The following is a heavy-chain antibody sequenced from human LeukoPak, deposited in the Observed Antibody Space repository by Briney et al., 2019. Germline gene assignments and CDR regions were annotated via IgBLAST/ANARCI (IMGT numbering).Heavy chain of an antibody. Sequence: GGSLRLSRAASGFTFSRFWMSWVRQAPGKGLEWVANIKQDGTEQYYLDSVKGRFTISRDNTKNSVSLQMNSLRAEDTAVYYCARDPYYYDSSGYYGYWGQGTLVTVSS. CDR1: GFTFSRFW. J-gene: IGHJ4*02. CDR2: IKQDGTEQ. V-gene: IGHV3-7*01. D-gene: IGHD3-22*01. CDR3: ARDPYYYDSSGYYGY.